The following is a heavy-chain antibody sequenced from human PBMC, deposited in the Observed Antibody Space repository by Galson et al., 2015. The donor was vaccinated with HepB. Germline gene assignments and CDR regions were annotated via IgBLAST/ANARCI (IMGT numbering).Heavy chain of an antibody. CDR2: ISTSSIYI. J-gene: IGHJ4*02. Sequence: SLRLSCAASGFTFSDYYMSWIRQAPGKGLEWISYISTSSIYISYADSVKGRFTISRDNAKKSVYLQLNSLRAEDTAVYYCARGRIEAAGVFDYWGQGTLVTVSS. V-gene: IGHV3-11*05. D-gene: IGHD6-13*01. CDR1: GFTFSDYY. CDR3: ARGRIEAAGVFDY.